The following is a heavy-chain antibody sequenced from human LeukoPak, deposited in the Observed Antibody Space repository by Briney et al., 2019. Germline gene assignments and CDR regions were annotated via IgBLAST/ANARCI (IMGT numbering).Heavy chain of an antibody. J-gene: IGHJ4*02. Sequence: PGGSLRLSCTVSGFTVSSNSMSWVRQAPGKGLEWVSFIYSGGNTLYSDSVKGQFTISRDNSKNTLYLQMNSLRAEDTAVYYCARDQGGKLYYFDYWGQGTLVTVSS. CDR3: ARDQGGKLYYFDY. CDR2: IYSGGNT. CDR1: GFTVSSNS. D-gene: IGHD4-23*01. V-gene: IGHV3-53*05.